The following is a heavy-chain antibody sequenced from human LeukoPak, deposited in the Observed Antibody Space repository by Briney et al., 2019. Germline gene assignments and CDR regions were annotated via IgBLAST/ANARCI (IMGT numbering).Heavy chain of an antibody. V-gene: IGHV3-49*04. CDR2: IRSKAFGGAT. CDR3: TRDGGTLDY. J-gene: IGHJ4*02. D-gene: IGHD3-16*01. CDR1: GYTFGDYA. Sequence: PGRSLRLSCTGSGYTFGDYAMSWVRQSPREGLEWVSLIRSKAFGGATEYAASVKGRFTISRDDSKSIAYLQMNSLKTEDTAMYYCTRDGGTLDYWGQGTLVTVSS.